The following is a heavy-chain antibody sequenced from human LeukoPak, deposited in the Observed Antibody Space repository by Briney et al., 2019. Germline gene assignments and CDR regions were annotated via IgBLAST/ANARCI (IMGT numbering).Heavy chain of an antibody. Sequence: GGSLRLSCAASGFTFSSYEMNWVRQAPGKGLEWVSYISSSGSTIYYADSVKGRFTISRDNSKNTLYLQMNSLRAEDTAVYYCAKDKGDSGYDCFDYWGQGTLVTVSS. J-gene: IGHJ4*02. CDR2: ISSSGSTI. D-gene: IGHD5-12*01. CDR1: GFTFSSYE. V-gene: IGHV3-48*03. CDR3: AKDKGDSGYDCFDY.